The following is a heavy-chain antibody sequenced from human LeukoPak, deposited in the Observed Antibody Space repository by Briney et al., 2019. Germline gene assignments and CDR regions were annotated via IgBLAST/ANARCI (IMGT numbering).Heavy chain of an antibody. CDR3: ARDWELGY. V-gene: IGHV4-59*01. CDR2: YYSGST. CDR1: GDSISDYY. J-gene: IGHJ4*02. Sequence: SETLSLTCTISGDSISDYYWNWIRQAPRKGLDGIGYYYSGSTSYNPSLEGRVTISFDTSTTKFYLKLRSMTAANTAVYYCARDWELGYWGRGTLVTVSS. D-gene: IGHD7-27*01.